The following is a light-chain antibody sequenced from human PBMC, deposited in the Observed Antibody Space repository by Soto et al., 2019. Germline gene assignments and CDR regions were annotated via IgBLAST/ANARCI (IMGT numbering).Light chain of an antibody. Sequence: QSALTQPASVSGSPGQSITISCTGTSSDVGGYDYVSWYQHHPGKAPQLMIYDVSNRPSGISNRFSGSKSGNTASLTISGLQAEDEADYYCSSYRSSNTVIFGGGTKLTVL. CDR2: DVS. J-gene: IGLJ2*01. V-gene: IGLV2-14*03. CDR3: SSYRSSNTVI. CDR1: SSDVGGYDY.